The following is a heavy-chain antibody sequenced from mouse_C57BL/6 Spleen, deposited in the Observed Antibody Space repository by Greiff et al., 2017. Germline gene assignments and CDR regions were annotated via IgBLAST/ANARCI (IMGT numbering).Heavy chain of an antibody. J-gene: IGHJ3*01. V-gene: IGHV14-4*01. CDR1: GFNIKDDY. D-gene: IGHD1-1*01. CDR2: IDPENGDT. CDR3: TTTGSSWAY. Sequence: VQLQQSGAELVRPGASVKLSCTASGFNIKDDYMHWVKQRPEQGLEWIGWIDPENGDTEYASKFQGKATITADTSSNTAYLQLSSLTSEDTAVYYCTTTGSSWAYWGQGTLVTVSA.